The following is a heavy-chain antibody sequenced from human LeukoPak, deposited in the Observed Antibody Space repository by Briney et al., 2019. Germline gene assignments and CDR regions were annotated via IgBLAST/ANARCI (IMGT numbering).Heavy chain of an antibody. D-gene: IGHD3/OR15-3a*01. Sequence: GGSLRLSCAASGFTFSSYAMHWVRQAPGKGLEWVAVISYDGSNKYYADSVKGRFTISRDNSKNTLYLQMNSLRAEDTAVYYCAKITPPGGGRVFFALVFNIWGKGKM. J-gene: IGHJ3*02. CDR3: AKITPPGGGRVFFALVFNI. V-gene: IGHV3-30-3*02. CDR2: ISYDGSNK. CDR1: GFTFSSYA.